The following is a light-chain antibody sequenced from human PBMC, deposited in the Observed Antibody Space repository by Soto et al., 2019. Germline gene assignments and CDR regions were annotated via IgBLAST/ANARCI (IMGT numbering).Light chain of an antibody. CDR1: SSDVGGYNY. V-gene: IGLV2-11*01. CDR3: CSYAGSYSFEV. Sequence: QSVLTQPRSVSGSPGQSVTISCTGTSSDVGGYNYVSWYQQLPGKAPKLMIYDVSKRPSGVPDRFSGSKSGNTASLTISGLQAEDEADYYCCSYAGSYSFEVFGGGTKLTVL. CDR2: DVS. J-gene: IGLJ3*02.